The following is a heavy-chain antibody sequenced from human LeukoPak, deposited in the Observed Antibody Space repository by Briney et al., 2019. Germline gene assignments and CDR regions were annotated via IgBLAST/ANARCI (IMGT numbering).Heavy chain of an antibody. J-gene: IGHJ4*02. CDR2: ISAYNGNT. CDR3: ARDSVVVAATSFDY. CDR1: GYTFTSYG. D-gene: IGHD2-15*01. Sequence: ASVKVSCKASGYTFTSYGISWVRQAPGQGLEWVGWISAYNGNTNYAQKLQGRVTMTTDTSTSTAYMELRSLRSDDTAVYYCARDSVVVAATSFDYWGQGTLVTVSS. V-gene: IGHV1-18*01.